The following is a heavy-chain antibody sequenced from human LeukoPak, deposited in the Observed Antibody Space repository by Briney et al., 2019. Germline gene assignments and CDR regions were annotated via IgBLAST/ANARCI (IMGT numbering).Heavy chain of an antibody. J-gene: IGHJ4*02. V-gene: IGHV3-30*02. CDR3: AKESCTGSSCYEPR. CDR1: AFIFSTYG. Sequence: GGSLRLSCAASAFIFSTYGMHWVRQAPGKGLEWVAFIRYDGSNKYYADSVKGRFTISRDNSKNTLYLQVNSLRAEDTAVYYCAKESCTGSSCYEPRWGQGTLVTVSS. D-gene: IGHD2-15*01. CDR2: IRYDGSNK.